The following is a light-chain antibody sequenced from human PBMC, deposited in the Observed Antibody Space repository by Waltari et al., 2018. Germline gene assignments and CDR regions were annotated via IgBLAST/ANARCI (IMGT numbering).Light chain of an antibody. Sequence: SYELTQPPSVSVSPGTTASITCQGDKLDDKYACWYQQKPGQSPVLVVYQDTKRPSGTPERFSGSKSGNTATLTISGTQTMDEADYYCQTWDSVPHVVFGGGTKLTV. CDR1: KLDDKY. CDR2: QDT. J-gene: IGLJ2*01. CDR3: QTWDSVPHVV. V-gene: IGLV3-1*01.